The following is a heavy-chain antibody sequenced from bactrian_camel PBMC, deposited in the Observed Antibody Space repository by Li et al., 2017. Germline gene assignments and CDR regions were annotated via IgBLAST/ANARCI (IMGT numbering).Heavy chain of an antibody. CDR1: GFTTCTY. CDR3: AADPGCIDNPTRRLSPGAYKH. CDR2: INSDGTT. J-gene: IGHJ4*01. D-gene: IGHD5*01. Sequence: VQLVESGGGSVQAGGSLRLSCLASGFTTCTYMSWYRQAPGKEREFVSRINSDGTTAHADSVKGRFAIFRGDAKNTVYLRMDSLQFEDTAMYYCAADPGCIDNPTRRLSPGAYKHWGQGTQVTVS. V-gene: IGHV3S10*01.